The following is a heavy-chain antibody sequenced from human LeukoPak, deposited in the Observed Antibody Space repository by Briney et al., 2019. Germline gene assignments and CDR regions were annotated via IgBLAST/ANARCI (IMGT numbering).Heavy chain of an antibody. Sequence: PGGSLRLSCAASGFTFSSYSMNWVRQAPGKGLEWVSAISGSATNTYYADSVKGRFTISRDNSENTLHLQMNSLRAEDTAVYYCAKDRSIAARRAFDIWGRGTMVTVSS. CDR3: AKDRSIAARRAFDI. J-gene: IGHJ3*02. V-gene: IGHV3-23*01. CDR2: ISGSATNT. CDR1: GFTFSSYS. D-gene: IGHD6-6*01.